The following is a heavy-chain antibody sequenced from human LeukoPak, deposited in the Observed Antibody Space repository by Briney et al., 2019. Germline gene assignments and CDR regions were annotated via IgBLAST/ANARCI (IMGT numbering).Heavy chain of an antibody. V-gene: IGHV1-69*13. CDR3: ARRPVVVPAATKYNWFDP. CDR1: GGTFSSYA. CDR2: IIPIFGTA. Sequence: ASVKVSCKASGGTFSSYAISWVRQAPGQGLEWMGGIIPIFGTANYAQKFQGRVTITADESTSTAYMELSSLRSEDTAVYYCARRPVVVPAATKYNWFDPWGQGTLVTVSS. D-gene: IGHD2-2*01. J-gene: IGHJ5*02.